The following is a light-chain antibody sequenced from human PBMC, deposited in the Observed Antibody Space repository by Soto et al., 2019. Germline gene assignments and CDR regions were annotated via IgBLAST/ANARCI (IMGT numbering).Light chain of an antibody. CDR1: QSVSIY. CDR2: DSS. CDR3: QQRYTWPNT. V-gene: IGKV3-11*01. J-gene: IGKJ2*01. Sequence: EIVLTQSPATLSLSPGERATLSCRASQSVSIYLAWYRQKPGQAPGLLIYDSSSRATGIAARFSGSGSGTDFTHTSTSLEPQDSPVYYCQQRYTWPNTSGQGNNLEIK.